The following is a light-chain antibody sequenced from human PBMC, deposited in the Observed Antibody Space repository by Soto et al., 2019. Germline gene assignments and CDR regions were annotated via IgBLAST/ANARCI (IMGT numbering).Light chain of an antibody. V-gene: IGKV1-12*01. CDR1: QGIRSW. Sequence: DIQMTHSPSSVSASVGDRVPITCRASQGIRSWLAWYQQRPGKAPKLLISAASSLQSAVPSRFSGSGSGTVFSRTNSSLQPGDLATYYLQQSDTFHATFRGGTKVEIK. CDR2: AAS. J-gene: IGKJ4*01. CDR3: QQSDTFHAT.